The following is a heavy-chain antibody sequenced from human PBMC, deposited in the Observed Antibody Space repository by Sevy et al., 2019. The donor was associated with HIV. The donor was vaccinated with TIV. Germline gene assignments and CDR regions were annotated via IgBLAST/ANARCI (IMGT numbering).Heavy chain of an antibody. CDR1: GFSLSTSGVG. CDR2: IYWDGDK. CDR3: AHRDHIAVAELFDY. Sequence: SGPTLVNPTQSLTLTCTFSGFSLSTSGVGVGWIRQPPGKALEWLALIYWDGDKRYSPSLKSRLTITKDTSKNQVVLTMTNMDPVDTATYYCAHRDHIAVAELFDYWGQGTLVTVSS. J-gene: IGHJ4*02. V-gene: IGHV2-5*02. D-gene: IGHD6-19*01.